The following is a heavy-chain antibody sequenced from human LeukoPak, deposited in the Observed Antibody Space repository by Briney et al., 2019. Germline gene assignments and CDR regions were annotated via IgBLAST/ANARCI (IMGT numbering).Heavy chain of an antibody. Sequence: SETLSLTCAVYGGSFSGYYWSWLRQPPGKRGEWVAELYHSGSTNYNPSLKRRVNISVDTSKNQLSLKLSSVTAADTAVCYCASTSCSGGSCYRGGWFDPWGQGTLVTVSS. CDR1: GGSFSGYY. D-gene: IGHD2-15*01. CDR3: ASTSCSGGSCYRGGWFDP. CDR2: LYHSGST. V-gene: IGHV4-34*01. J-gene: IGHJ5*02.